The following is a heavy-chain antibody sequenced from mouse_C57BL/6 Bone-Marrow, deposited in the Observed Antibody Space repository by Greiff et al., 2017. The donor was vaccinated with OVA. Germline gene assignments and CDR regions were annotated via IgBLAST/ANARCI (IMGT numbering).Heavy chain of an antibody. J-gene: IGHJ1*03. V-gene: IGHV1-76*01. CDR2: IYPGSGNT. CDR1: GYTFTDYY. Sequence: QVQLQQSGAELVRPGASVKLSCKASGYTFTDYYINWVKQRPGPGLEWIARIYPGSGNTYYNEKFKGKATLTAEKSSSTAYMQLSSLTSEDSAVYFCAKVYSNYPLWYFDVWGTGTTVTVSS. CDR3: AKVYSNYPLWYFDV. D-gene: IGHD2-5*01.